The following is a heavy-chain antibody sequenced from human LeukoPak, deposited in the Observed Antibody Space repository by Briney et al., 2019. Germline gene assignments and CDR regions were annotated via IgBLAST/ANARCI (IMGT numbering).Heavy chain of an antibody. J-gene: IGHJ4*02. CDR2: IKSKTDGGTT. V-gene: IGHV3-15*01. D-gene: IGHD3-10*01. CDR1: GFTFSNAW. Sequence: GGSLRLSCAASGFTFSNAWMSWVRQAPGKGLEWVGRIKSKTDGGTTDYAAPVKGRFTISRDDSKNTLYLQMNSLKTEDTAVYYCAGSMVRGVIRDYWGQGTLVTVSS. CDR3: AGSMVRGVIRDY.